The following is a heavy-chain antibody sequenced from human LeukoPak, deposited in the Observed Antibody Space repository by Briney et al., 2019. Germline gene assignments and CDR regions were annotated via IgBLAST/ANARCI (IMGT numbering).Heavy chain of an antibody. D-gene: IGHD2-21*01. CDR1: GGTFSSYA. J-gene: IGHJ4*02. CDR2: IIPILGIA. Sequence: SVKVSCKASGGTFSSYAISWVRQAPGQGLEWMGRIIPILGIANYAQKFQGRVTITADKSTSTAYMELSSLRSEDTAVYYCARAQHGVMGTDYWGQGTLVTVSS. V-gene: IGHV1-69*04. CDR3: ARAQHGVMGTDY.